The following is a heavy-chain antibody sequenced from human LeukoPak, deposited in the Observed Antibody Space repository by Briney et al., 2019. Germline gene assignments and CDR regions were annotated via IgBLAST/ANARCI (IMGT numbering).Heavy chain of an antibody. J-gene: IGHJ4*02. Sequence: PVKVSCKASGGTFSSYAISWVRQAPGQGLEWMGRIIPILGIANYAQKFQGRVTITADKSTSTAYMELSSLRSDDTAVYYCARGLTGMMDSDYWGQGTLVTVSS. CDR2: IIPILGIA. V-gene: IGHV1-69*04. D-gene: IGHD2-8*01. CDR1: GGTFSSYA. CDR3: ARGLTGMMDSDY.